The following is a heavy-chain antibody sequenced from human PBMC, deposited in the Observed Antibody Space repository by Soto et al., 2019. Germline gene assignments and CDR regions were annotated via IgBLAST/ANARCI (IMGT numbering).Heavy chain of an antibody. CDR3: ARVSSAAIITMIVVVVGPMDV. D-gene: IGHD3-22*01. CDR2: ISSSSSTI. Sequence: GGSLRLSCAASGFTFSSYSMNWVRQAPGKGLEWVSYISSSSSTIYDADSVKGRFTISRDNAKNSLYLQMNSLRDEDTAVYYCARVSSAAIITMIVVVVGPMDVWGQGTTVTVSS. V-gene: IGHV3-48*02. J-gene: IGHJ6*02. CDR1: GFTFSSYS.